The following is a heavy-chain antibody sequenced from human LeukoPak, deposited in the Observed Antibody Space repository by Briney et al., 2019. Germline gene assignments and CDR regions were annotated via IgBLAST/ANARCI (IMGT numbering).Heavy chain of an antibody. D-gene: IGHD6-13*01. CDR1: GGSIGSYY. CDR2: SYHTGST. J-gene: IGHJ4*02. Sequence: SETLSLTCTVSGGSIGSYYWSWIRQPPGKGLEWIGYSYHTGSTNYNPSLKSRVTISVDKSKNQFSLKLSSVTAGDTAVYYCATGYSSTWYYFDYWGQGTLVTVSS. CDR3: ATGYSSTWYYFDY. V-gene: IGHV4-59*01.